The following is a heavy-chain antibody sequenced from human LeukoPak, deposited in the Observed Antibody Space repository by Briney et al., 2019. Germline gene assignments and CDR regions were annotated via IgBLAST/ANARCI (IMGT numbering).Heavy chain of an antibody. Sequence: GGSLRLSCVGSGFTFSNAWMSWVRQAPGKGLEWVGRIKSKTDGGTADYAAPVKGRFTISRDESKNTLYLQINSLRNEDTAVYYCTTRTWADGFDIWGQGTMLTVSS. J-gene: IGHJ3*02. CDR2: IKSKTDGGTA. D-gene: IGHD2-2*01. V-gene: IGHV3-15*01. CDR1: GFTFSNAW. CDR3: TTRTWADGFDI.